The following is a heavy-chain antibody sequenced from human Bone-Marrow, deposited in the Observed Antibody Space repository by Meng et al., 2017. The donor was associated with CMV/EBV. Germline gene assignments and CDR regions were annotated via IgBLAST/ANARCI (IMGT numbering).Heavy chain of an antibody. V-gene: IGHV4-61*08. D-gene: IGHD3-3*01. CDR2: VYYSGST. CDR3: ARRVARRGYYGMDV. Sequence: SETLSLTCTVSGGPVSGDDYYWTWIRQSPGKGLEWIGYVYYSGSTNYNPSLKSRVTLSVDTSTNQFSLNLNSVTATDTAVYYCARRVARRGYYGMDVWGQGTKVTVSS. CDR1: GGPVSGDDYY. J-gene: IGHJ6*02.